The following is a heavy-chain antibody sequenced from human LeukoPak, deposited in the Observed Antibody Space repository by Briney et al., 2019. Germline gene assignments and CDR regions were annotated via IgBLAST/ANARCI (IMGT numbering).Heavy chain of an antibody. CDR1: GGSISSHY. Sequence: SETLSLTCTVSGGSISSHYWSWIRQPPGKGLEWIGYIYYSGSTNCNPSLKSRVTISVDTSKNQFSLKLSSVTAADTAVYYCARVGGQELWNYYYYMDVRGKGPRSPSP. J-gene: IGHJ6*03. CDR3: ARVGGQELWNYYYYMDV. CDR2: IYYSGST. D-gene: IGHD3-16*01. V-gene: IGHV4-59*11.